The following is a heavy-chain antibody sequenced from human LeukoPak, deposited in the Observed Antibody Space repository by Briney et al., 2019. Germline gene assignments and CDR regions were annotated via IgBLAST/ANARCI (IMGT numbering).Heavy chain of an antibody. D-gene: IGHD3-10*01. CDR2: IYYSGST. Sequence: SETLSLTCTVSGGSISSGSYYWSWIRQPPGKGLQWIGYIYYSGSTNYNPSLKSRVTISVDTSKNQFSLKLSSVTAADTAVYYCARQVVREAGHDYWGQGTLVTVSS. CDR3: ARQVVREAGHDY. CDR1: GGSISSGSYY. V-gene: IGHV4-61*01. J-gene: IGHJ4*02.